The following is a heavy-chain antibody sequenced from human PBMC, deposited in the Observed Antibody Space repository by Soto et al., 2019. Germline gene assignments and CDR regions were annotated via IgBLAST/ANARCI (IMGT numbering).Heavy chain of an antibody. V-gene: IGHV1-3*01. CDR1: GYAFTTSA. J-gene: IGHJ5*02. CDR2: INPATGDT. CDR3: ARASGRSKLLPFYFDP. D-gene: IGHD1-26*01. Sequence: QVHLVQSGAEVQKPGASVRISCQSSGYAFTTSAIHWLRQAPGQSLEWMGWINPATGDTKYSQNVQGRVTFALDTSATTADMDLRSRASHYTAVYYCARASGRSKLLPFYFDPWGQVTQVTVSS.